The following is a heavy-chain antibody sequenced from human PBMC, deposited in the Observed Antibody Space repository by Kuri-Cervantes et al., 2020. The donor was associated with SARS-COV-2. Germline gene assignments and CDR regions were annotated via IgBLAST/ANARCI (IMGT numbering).Heavy chain of an antibody. V-gene: IGHV3-64*04. CDR2: ISSNGGST. CDR1: GFTFSSYA. D-gene: IGHD3-10*01. Sequence: GGSLRLSCSASGFTFSSYAMHWVRQAPGKGLEYVSAISSNGGSTYYADSVKGRFTISRDNAKNSLYLQMNSLRTEDTAFYYCAKDYSSGRYTDYWGQGTLVTVSS. CDR3: AKDYSSGRYTDY. J-gene: IGHJ4*02.